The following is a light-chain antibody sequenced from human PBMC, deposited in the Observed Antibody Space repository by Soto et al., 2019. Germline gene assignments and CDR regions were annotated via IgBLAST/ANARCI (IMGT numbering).Light chain of an antibody. Sequence: DIVMTQSPDSLAVSLGERATINCKSSQSVLYSSNNKNYLAWYQQKPGQPPKLLIYWASTRESGVPDRFSGSGSGTDFTLTISSLQAEDVAVYYCQQYYSTPQATFGPGTEVDIK. CDR1: QSVLYSSNNKNY. CDR2: WAS. CDR3: QQYYSTPQAT. J-gene: IGKJ3*01. V-gene: IGKV4-1*01.